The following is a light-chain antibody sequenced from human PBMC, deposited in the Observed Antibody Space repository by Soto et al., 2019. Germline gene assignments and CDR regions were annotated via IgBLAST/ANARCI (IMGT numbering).Light chain of an antibody. Sequence: QSFLTQPASVSGSPGQAITISCTGTSSDVCGYDYFAWYQQHPGKSPKLMIYEVSNRPSGVCDRFYGSKSGNTASLTISGLQAEDEADYYCPSYTSSXTPVLGTGTKVXV. J-gene: IGLJ1*01. V-gene: IGLV2-14*01. CDR1: SSDVCGYDY. CDR2: EVS. CDR3: PSYTSSXTPV.